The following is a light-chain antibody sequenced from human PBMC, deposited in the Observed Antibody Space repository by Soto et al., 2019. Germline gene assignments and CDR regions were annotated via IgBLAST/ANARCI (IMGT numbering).Light chain of an antibody. J-gene: IGKJ1*01. Sequence: DIQMTQSPSSLSASVGDEVTITCRASQTIMTYLNWYQLKPGKPPRLLIYAASSLQSGVPSRFSGSGSATDFTLTISSQQPEDFATYSCQQSYNSPHTFGQGTKVDIK. CDR3: QQSYNSPHT. V-gene: IGKV1-39*01. CDR1: QTIMTY. CDR2: AAS.